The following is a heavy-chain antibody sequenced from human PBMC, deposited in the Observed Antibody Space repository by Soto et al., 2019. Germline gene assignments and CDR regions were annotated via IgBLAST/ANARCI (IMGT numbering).Heavy chain of an antibody. D-gene: IGHD2-8*01. CDR2: IYDTGIS. J-gene: IGHJ4*02. CDR1: GGSINNHC. CDR3: ARYYCTSGICYYFAS. Sequence: QVQLQESGPGLVKPSETLSLTCTVSGGSINNHCWSWIRQTPGQGLEWIGYIYDTGISNYSPSLKSRVSLSVDTSMNQLSLTLNSVTAADTAVYYCARYYCTSGICYYFASWGQGTPVTVTS. V-gene: IGHV4-59*11.